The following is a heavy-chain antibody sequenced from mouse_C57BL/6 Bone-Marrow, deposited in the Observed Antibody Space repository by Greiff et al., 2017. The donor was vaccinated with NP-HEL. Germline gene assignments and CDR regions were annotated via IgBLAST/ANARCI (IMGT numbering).Heavy chain of an antibody. J-gene: IGHJ2*01. V-gene: IGHV5-9*01. Sequence: EVMLVESGGGLVKPGGSLKLSCAASGFTFSSYTMSWVRQTPEKRLEWVATISGGGGNTYYPDSVKGRFTISRDNAKNTLYLQMSSLRSEDTALYYCARQGGFITTVVPFDYWGQGTTLTVSS. CDR2: ISGGGGNT. CDR3: ARQGGFITTVVPFDY. D-gene: IGHD1-1*01. CDR1: GFTFSSYT.